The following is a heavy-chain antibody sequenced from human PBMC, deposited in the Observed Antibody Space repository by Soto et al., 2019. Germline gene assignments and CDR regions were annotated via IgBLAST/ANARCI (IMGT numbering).Heavy chain of an antibody. Sequence: EVQLLESGGGLVQPGGSLRLSCAGSGFTFNNYAMTWVRQAPGKGLEWVSAISGGGDTTSYADSVKGRFTVSRDGSKNTLYLQMSSLRAEDTALYYCAKGRGGSGSLTPRVDFWGQGTLVTVSS. CDR1: GFTFNNYA. CDR2: ISGGGDTT. CDR3: AKGRGGSGSLTPRVDF. D-gene: IGHD3-10*01. J-gene: IGHJ4*02. V-gene: IGHV3-23*01.